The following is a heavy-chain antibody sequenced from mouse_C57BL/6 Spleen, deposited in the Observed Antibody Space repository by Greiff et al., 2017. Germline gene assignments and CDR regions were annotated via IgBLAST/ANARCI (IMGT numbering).Heavy chain of an antibody. CDR1: GYTFTSYG. Sequence: VKLVESGAELARPGASVKLSCKASGYTFTSYGISWVKQRTGQGLEWIGEIYPRSGNTYYNEKFKGKATLTADKSSSTAYMELRSLTSEDSAVYFCARGGNYFYAMDYWGQGTSVTVSS. CDR3: ARGGNYFYAMDY. V-gene: IGHV1-81*01. CDR2: IYPRSGNT. D-gene: IGHD2-1*01. J-gene: IGHJ4*01.